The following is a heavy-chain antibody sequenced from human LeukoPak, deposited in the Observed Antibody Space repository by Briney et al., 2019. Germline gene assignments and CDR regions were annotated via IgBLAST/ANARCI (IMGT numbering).Heavy chain of an antibody. CDR1: GFTFSSYA. Sequence: SGGSLRLSCAASGFTFSSYAMHWVRQAPGKGLEWVAVISYDGSNKYYADSVKGRFTISRDNSKNTLYLQMNSLRAEDTAVYYCAKGGGGYCSSTFCSYAEYFQHWGQGTLVTVSS. J-gene: IGHJ1*01. V-gene: IGHV3-30-3*01. CDR3: AKGGGGYCSSTFCSYAEYFQH. CDR2: ISYDGSNK. D-gene: IGHD2-2*01.